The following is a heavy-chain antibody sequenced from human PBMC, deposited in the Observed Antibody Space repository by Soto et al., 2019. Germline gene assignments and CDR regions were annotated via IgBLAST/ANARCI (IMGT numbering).Heavy chain of an antibody. Sequence: GSLRLSCAASGFTFSSYWMSWVRQAPGKGLEWVANIKQEGSEKYYVDSVKGRFTISRDNAKNSLYLQMNSLRAEDTAVYYCARAITMVRGVIIKHYYYYGMDVWGQGTTVTVSS. D-gene: IGHD3-10*01. CDR3: ARAITMVRGVIIKHYYYYGMDV. J-gene: IGHJ6*02. CDR1: GFTFSSYW. CDR2: IKQEGSEK. V-gene: IGHV3-7*03.